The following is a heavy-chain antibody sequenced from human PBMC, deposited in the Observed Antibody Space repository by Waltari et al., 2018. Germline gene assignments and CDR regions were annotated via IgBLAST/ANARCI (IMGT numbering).Heavy chain of an antibody. Sequence: QVQLVQSGAEVKKPGASVKVSCKASGDTCTSYYIHWLRQAPGQGLEWMGIINPSLGSTTYAQKFQGRVTVTRDTSTSAVYMELSSLRSEDTAMYYCARGNYGGNSGFDYWGQGTLVTVSS. CDR3: ARGNYGGNSGFDY. CDR1: GDTCTSYY. J-gene: IGHJ4*02. CDR2: INPSLGST. D-gene: IGHD4-17*01. V-gene: IGHV1-46*01.